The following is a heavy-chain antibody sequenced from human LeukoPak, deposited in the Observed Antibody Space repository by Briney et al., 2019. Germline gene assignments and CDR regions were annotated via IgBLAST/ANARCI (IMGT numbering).Heavy chain of an antibody. D-gene: IGHD4-17*01. Sequence: PGGSLRLSCAASGFTFSKYGLVWVRQAPGKGLEWVSASWSGGTNTRYADAVKGRFTISRDNSKNTLYLQMNSLRAEDTAVYYCGRDPNGDYIGAFEFWGHGTMVIVSS. CDR1: GFTFSKYG. J-gene: IGHJ3*01. CDR2: SWSGGTNT. CDR3: GRDPNGDYIGAFEF. V-gene: IGHV3-23*01.